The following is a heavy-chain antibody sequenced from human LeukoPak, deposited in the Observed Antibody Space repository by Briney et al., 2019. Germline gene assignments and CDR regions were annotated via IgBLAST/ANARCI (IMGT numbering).Heavy chain of an antibody. CDR2: MYYSGGT. V-gene: IGHV4-39*01. D-gene: IGHD3-16*01. J-gene: IGHJ3*02. CDR1: GGSISSFY. Sequence: SETLSLTCTVSGGSISSFYWGWIRQPSGKGLEWIGSMYYSGGTYYNPSLKSRVTISVDTSKNQFSLKLTSVTAADTAVYYCARHRFRLWDAFDIWGQGTMVTVSS. CDR3: ARHRFRLWDAFDI.